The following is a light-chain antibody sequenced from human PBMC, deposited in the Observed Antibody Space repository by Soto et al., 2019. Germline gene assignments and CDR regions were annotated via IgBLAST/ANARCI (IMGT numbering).Light chain of an antibody. V-gene: IGKV2-40*01. CDR1: QSLLNGDDGNTY. J-gene: IGKJ1*01. Sequence: DIVMTQTPLSLPVTPGEPASISCRSSQSLLNGDDGNTYLDWYLQKPGQSQQLLIKTLSYRASGVTDTFSGTGSGTDFILKISRVEAEDVEVYYSMHRLEFPWTFGHGTNVEIK. CDR2: TLS. CDR3: MHRLEFPWT.